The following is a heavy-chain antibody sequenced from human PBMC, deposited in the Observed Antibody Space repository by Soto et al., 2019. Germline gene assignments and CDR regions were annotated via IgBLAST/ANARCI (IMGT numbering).Heavy chain of an antibody. J-gene: IGHJ4*02. V-gene: IGHV3-11*01. CDR2: ISGSDGAI. CDR3: VRTRYGPTFDY. D-gene: IGHD2-8*01. Sequence: GGSLRLSCAASGFTFSDYYMNWIRQAPGKGLEWLSYISGSDGAIYYADSVKGRFTISRDNAENSLYLQMDSLGAEDTAVYYCVRTRYGPTFDYWGPGTLVTVSS. CDR1: GFTFSDYY.